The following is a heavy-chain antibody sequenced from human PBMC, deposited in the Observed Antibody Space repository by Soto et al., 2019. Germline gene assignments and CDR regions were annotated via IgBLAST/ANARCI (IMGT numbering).Heavy chain of an antibody. D-gene: IGHD4-17*01. CDR1: GGSISSSSYY. J-gene: IGHJ4*02. V-gene: IGHV4-39*01. CDR2: IYYSGST. CDR3: ARHYEWDDYGDYGIDY. Sequence: SETLSLTCTVSGGSISSSSYYWGWIRQPPGKGLEWIGSIYYSGSTYYNPSLKSRVTISVDTSKNQFSLKLSSVTAADTAVYYCARHYEWDDYGDYGIDYWGQGTLVTVSS.